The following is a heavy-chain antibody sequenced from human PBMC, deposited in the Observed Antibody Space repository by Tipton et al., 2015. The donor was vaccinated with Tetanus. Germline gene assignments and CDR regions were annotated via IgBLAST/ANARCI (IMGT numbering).Heavy chain of an antibody. D-gene: IGHD3-3*01. CDR1: GFIFSSYS. Sequence: SLRLSCEVSGFIFSSYSMNWVRQAPGKGPEWVSSISSTSSYIYYADSLKGRFTISRDNAKNSLYLQMNSLRDEDTAIYYCARDFRPIFGVAQPFDPWGQGTLVTVSS. J-gene: IGHJ5*02. V-gene: IGHV3-21*01. CDR3: ARDFRPIFGVAQPFDP. CDR2: ISSTSSYI.